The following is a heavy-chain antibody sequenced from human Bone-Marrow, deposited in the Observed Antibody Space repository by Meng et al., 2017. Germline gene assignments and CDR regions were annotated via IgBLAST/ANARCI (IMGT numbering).Heavy chain of an antibody. CDR3: ARKGVTPRGNWSDP. CDR2: IYHSGST. J-gene: IGHJ5*02. Sequence: QVHLQESGPGLVKPSVPLSLTCAVSGGSISSSNWWSWVRQPPGKGLEWIGEIYHSGSTNYNPSLKSRVTISVDKSKNQFSLKLSSVTAADTAVYYCARKGVTPRGNWSDPWGQGTLVTVSS. V-gene: IGHV4-4*02. D-gene: IGHD2-21*02. CDR1: GGSISSSNW.